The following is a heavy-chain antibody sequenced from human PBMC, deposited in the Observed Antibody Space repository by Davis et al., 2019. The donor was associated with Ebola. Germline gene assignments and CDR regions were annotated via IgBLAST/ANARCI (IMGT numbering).Heavy chain of an antibody. CDR2: IVVGSGNT. CDR3: ARCRLPYDSFNY. CDR1: GFTFTSSA. D-gene: IGHD1-1*01. V-gene: IGHV1-58*02. Sequence: AASVKVSCKASGFTFTSSAMQWVRQARGQRLEWIGWIVVGSGNTNYAQKFQERVTITRDMSTSTAYMELRSLRSDDTAVYYCARCRLPYDSFNYWGQGTLVTVSS. J-gene: IGHJ4*02.